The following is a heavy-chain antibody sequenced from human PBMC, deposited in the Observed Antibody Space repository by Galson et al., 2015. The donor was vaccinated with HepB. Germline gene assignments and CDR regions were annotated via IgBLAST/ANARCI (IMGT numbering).Heavy chain of an antibody. J-gene: IGHJ4*02. CDR2: ISAYNGNT. V-gene: IGHV1-18*01. CDR3: ARDYFKQQLVRVHYFDY. D-gene: IGHD6-13*01. CDR1: GYTLTELS. Sequence: SVKVSCKVSGYTLTELSMHWVRQAPGQGLEWMGWISAYNGNTNYAQKLQGRVTMTTDTSTSTAYMELRSLRSDDTAVYYCARDYFKQQLVRVHYFDYWGQGTLVTVSS.